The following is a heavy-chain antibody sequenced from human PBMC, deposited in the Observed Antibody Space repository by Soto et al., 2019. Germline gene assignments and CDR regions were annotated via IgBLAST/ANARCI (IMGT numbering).Heavy chain of an antibody. J-gene: IGHJ6*02. D-gene: IGHD3-9*01. CDR3: ARLRTYYDILNGFLDYYGMDV. CDR2: IYPGDSDT. CDR1: GYSFTNYW. V-gene: IGHV5-51*01. Sequence: PRESLKISCQGSGYSFTNYWIGWVRQMPGKGLEWMGIIYPGDSDTRYSPSFQGQVTISADKSISTAYLQWSSLKASDTAMYYCARLRTYYDILNGFLDYYGMDVWGQGTTVTVSS.